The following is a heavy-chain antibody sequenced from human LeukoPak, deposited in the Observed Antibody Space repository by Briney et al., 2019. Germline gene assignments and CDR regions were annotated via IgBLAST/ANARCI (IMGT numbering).Heavy chain of an antibody. Sequence: GGSLRLSCAASGFTFSSYNMNWVRQAPGKGLEWVSYISSSSSTIKYVDSVKGRFTISRDNAKNSLYLQMNSLRAEDTAVYYCARGADSFDYWGQGTLVTVSS. CDR3: ARGADSFDY. CDR2: ISSSSSTI. D-gene: IGHD3-22*01. V-gene: IGHV3-48*04. CDR1: GFTFSSYN. J-gene: IGHJ4*02.